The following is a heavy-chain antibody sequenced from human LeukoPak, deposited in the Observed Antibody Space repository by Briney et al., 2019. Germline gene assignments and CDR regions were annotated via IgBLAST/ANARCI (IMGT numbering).Heavy chain of an antibody. V-gene: IGHV5-51*01. CDR1: GYRFTSYW. CDR3: ASIGYSYGVTPEYYFDY. J-gene: IGHJ4*02. Sequence: GESLKISCKGSGYRFTSYWIGWVRQMPGKGLEWMGMIYPGDSDTRYSPSFQGQVTISADKSISTAYLQWSSLKASDTAMYYCASIGYSYGVTPEYYFDYWGQGTLVTVSS. CDR2: IYPGDSDT. D-gene: IGHD5-18*01.